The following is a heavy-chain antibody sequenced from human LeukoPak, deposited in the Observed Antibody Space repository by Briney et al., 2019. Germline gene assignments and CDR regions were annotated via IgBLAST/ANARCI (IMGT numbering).Heavy chain of an antibody. Sequence: GGSLRLSCAASGFTFSSSDTNWVRQAPGKGLEWVSFISSSGGSIYYADSVKGRFTISRDNAKNSLYLQMNSLRAEDTALYYCARDRGYYSYYGMDVWGQGTTVTVSS. CDR2: ISSSGGSI. J-gene: IGHJ6*02. CDR3: ARDRGYYSYYGMDV. CDR1: GFTFSSSD. D-gene: IGHD3-16*01. V-gene: IGHV3-48*03.